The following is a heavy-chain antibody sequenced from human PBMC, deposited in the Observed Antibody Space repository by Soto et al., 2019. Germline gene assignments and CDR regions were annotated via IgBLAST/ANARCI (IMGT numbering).Heavy chain of an antibody. CDR2: IYYSGST. CDR3: ARLLENDYGDSRPSDY. CDR1: GGSISSSSYY. J-gene: IGHJ4*02. V-gene: IGHV4-39*01. D-gene: IGHD4-17*01. Sequence: SETLSLTCTVSGGSISSSSYYWGWIRQPPGKGLEWIGSIYYSGSTYYNPSLKSRVTISVDTSKNQFSLKLSSVTAADTAVYYCARLLENDYGDSRPSDYCGQGTLVTVSS.